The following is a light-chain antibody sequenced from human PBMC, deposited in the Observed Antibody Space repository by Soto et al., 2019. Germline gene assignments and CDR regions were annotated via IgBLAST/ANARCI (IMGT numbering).Light chain of an antibody. CDR1: QSISSW. CDR2: KAS. Sequence: DIQMTQSPSTLSASVGDRVTITCRASQSISSWLAWYQQKPGQAPKLLIYKASTLQSGVPSRFSGSGSGTEFTLAINSLQPDDSATYYCQQYNDNWTFGQGTKVDIK. CDR3: QQYNDNWT. J-gene: IGKJ1*01. V-gene: IGKV1-5*03.